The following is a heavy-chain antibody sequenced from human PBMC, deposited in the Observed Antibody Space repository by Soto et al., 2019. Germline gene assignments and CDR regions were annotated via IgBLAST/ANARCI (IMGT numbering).Heavy chain of an antibody. D-gene: IGHD4-17*01. CDR3: ATLDYGDYELDLGHHDAFAI. CDR1: GYTLTELS. Sequence: GASVKVSCKVSGYTLTELSMHWVRQAPGKGLEWMGGFDPVDGETIYAQKFQGRVTMTEDTSTDTAYMELSSLRSEDTAVYYCATLDYGDYELDLGHHDAFAIWAQGTMVTVSS. V-gene: IGHV1-24*01. J-gene: IGHJ3*02. CDR2: FDPVDGET.